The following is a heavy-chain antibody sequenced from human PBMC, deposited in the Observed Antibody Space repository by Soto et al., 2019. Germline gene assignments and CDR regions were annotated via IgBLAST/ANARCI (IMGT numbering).Heavy chain of an antibody. CDR1: GYTFTSYG. J-gene: IGHJ5*02. CDR3: ARAVGCYSGCWFDP. D-gene: IGHD2-15*01. Sequence: ASVKVSCKASGYTFTSYGISWVRQAPGQGLEWMGWISAYNGNTNYAQKLQGRVTMTTDTSTSTAYMELRSLRPDDTAVYYCARAVGCYSGCWFDPWGQGTLVTVSS. CDR2: ISAYNGNT. V-gene: IGHV1-18*04.